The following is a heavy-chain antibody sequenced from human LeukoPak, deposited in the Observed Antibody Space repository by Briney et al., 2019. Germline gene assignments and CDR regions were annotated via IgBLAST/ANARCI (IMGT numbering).Heavy chain of an antibody. CDR2: IYYSGST. Sequence: PSETLFLTCTVSGGSITSYYWSWIRQPPGKGLEWICYIYYSGSTNYNPSLKSRVTISVDTSRNQFSLQLSSVTAADTALYYCARATTAYCTGGICPNFDYWGQGTLVTVSS. CDR1: GGSITSYY. CDR3: ARATTAYCTGGICPNFDY. V-gene: IGHV4-59*01. D-gene: IGHD2-8*02. J-gene: IGHJ4*02.